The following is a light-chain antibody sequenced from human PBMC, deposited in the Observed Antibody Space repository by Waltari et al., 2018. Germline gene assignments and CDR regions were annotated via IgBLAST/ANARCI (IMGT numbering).Light chain of an antibody. J-gene: IGKJ1*01. CDR1: QHITNF. Sequence: DIQLTQSPSSLSASVGDRVTITCRASQHITNFLACYQPKPGKVPKLLIYGASTLQSGVPSRFSGSGSGTDFTLTTSSLQPEDVASNNCQKYNSAPQTFGQGTKVEIK. CDR2: GAS. V-gene: IGKV1-27*01. CDR3: QKYNSAPQT.